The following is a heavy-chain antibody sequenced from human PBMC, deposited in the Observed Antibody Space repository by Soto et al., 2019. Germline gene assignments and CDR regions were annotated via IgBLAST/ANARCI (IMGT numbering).Heavy chain of an antibody. D-gene: IGHD3-16*01. J-gene: IGHJ4*02. CDR3: ARGAHLLRFTSDAY. V-gene: IGHV3-23*01. CDR1: GFTFSSYA. CDR2: ISDSGGST. Sequence: GGSLRLSCAASGFTFSSYAMSWVRQAPGKGLEWVSAISDSGGSTYYADSVKGRFTISRDNSKNTVYLQMNSLRAEDTAVYYCARGAHLLRFTSDAYWGQGTLVTVSS.